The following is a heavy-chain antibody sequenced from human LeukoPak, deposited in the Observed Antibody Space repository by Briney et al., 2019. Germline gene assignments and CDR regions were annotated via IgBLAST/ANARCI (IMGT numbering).Heavy chain of an antibody. CDR1: GFVFSNYV. J-gene: IGHJ4*02. D-gene: IGHD5-12*01. CDR3: AKDSNTGYVSVGPDY. CDR2: VRYDESNK. Sequence: PGGSLRLSSQTSGFVFSNYVMHWVRQAPGKGLEWVAFVRYDESNKYYADSLKGRFTISRDNSRNTVYLQINSLRAEDTGVYSCAKDSNTGYVSVGPDYWGLGTLVTVSS. V-gene: IGHV3-30*02.